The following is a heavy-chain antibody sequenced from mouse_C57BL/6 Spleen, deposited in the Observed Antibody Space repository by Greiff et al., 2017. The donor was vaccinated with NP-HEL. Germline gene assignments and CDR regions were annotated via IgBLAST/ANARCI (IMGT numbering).Heavy chain of an antibody. Sequence: VKLQESGAELVRPGASVTLSCKASGYTFTDYEMHWVKQTPVHGLEWIGAIDPETGGTAYNQKFKGKAILTADKSSSTAYMELRSLTSEDSAVYYCTRYDFTFAYWGQGTLVTVSA. V-gene: IGHV1-15*01. CDR2: IDPETGGT. CDR1: GYTFTDYE. D-gene: IGHD2-4*01. J-gene: IGHJ3*01. CDR3: TRYDFTFAY.